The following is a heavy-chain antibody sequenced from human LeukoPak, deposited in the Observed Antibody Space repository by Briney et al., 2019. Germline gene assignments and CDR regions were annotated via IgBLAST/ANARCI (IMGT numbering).Heavy chain of an antibody. Sequence: GGSLRLSCAASGFTFSSYGMHWVRQAPGKGLEWVAFIRYDGSNKYYADSVKGRFTISRDNSKNTLYLQMNSLRAEDTAVYYCARNSPSSDDYGDWSTPADAFDIWGQGTMVTVSS. D-gene: IGHD4-17*01. V-gene: IGHV3-30*02. J-gene: IGHJ3*02. CDR2: IRYDGSNK. CDR1: GFTFSSYG. CDR3: ARNSPSSDDYGDWSTPADAFDI.